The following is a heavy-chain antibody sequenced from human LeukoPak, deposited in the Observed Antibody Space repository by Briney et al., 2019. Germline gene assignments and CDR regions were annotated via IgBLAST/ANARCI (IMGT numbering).Heavy chain of an antibody. CDR1: GGSLSGYS. D-gene: IGHD3-10*01. J-gene: IGHJ6*03. Sequence: SETLSLTCAVYGGSLSGYSWSWIRQPPGKGLEWIGETSHSGNTNYDPSLKSRVTISVDTSKNQFSLKLSSVTAADTAVYFCARTNPQLWYGGYYYYMDVWGKGTTVTVSS. CDR2: TSHSGNT. CDR3: ARTNPQLWYGGYYYYMDV. V-gene: IGHV4-34*01.